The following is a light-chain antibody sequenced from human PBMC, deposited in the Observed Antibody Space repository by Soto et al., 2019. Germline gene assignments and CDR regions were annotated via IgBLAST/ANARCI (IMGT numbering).Light chain of an antibody. CDR3: AVWDDNLSVYVV. CDR1: SSDIGSNH. Sequence: VVTQPPSASGTPGQRVTISCSGSSSDIGSNHVFWYQQLPGTAPKLLIYRNNQRPSGVPDRFSGSKSGTSASLAISGLRSEDEADYYCAVWDDNLSVYVVFGGGTKLTVL. V-gene: IGLV1-47*01. J-gene: IGLJ2*01. CDR2: RNN.